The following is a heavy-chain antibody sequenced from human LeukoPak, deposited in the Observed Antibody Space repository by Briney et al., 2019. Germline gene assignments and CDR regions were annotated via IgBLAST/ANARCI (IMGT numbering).Heavy chain of an antibody. V-gene: IGHV1-2*06. CDR1: GYTFTGYY. CDR2: INPNSGGT. Sequence: GASVKVSCKASGYTFTGYYMHWVLQAPGQGLEWMGRINPNSGGTNYAQKFQGRITMTRDTSISTAYMELSRLRSDDTAVYYCARATTIFGVVSSLDYWGQGTLVTVSS. CDR3: ARATTIFGVVSSLDY. D-gene: IGHD3-3*01. J-gene: IGHJ4*02.